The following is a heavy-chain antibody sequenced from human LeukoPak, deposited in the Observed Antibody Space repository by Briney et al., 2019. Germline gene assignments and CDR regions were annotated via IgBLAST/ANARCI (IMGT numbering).Heavy chain of an antibody. CDR3: ARDNDDSSGYYYD. CDR2: IYYSGST. Sequence: SETLSLTCTVSGGSISSYYWSWIRQPPGKGLEWIGYIYYSGSTNYNPSLKSRVTISVDTSKNQFSLKLSSVTAADTAVYYCARDNDDSSGYYYDWGQGTLVTVSS. D-gene: IGHD3-22*01. J-gene: IGHJ4*02. CDR1: GGSISSYY. V-gene: IGHV4-59*01.